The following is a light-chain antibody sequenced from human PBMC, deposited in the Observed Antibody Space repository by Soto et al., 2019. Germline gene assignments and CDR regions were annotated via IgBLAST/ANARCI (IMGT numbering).Light chain of an antibody. CDR3: QQNNSYPRT. J-gene: IGKJ1*01. Sequence: DIQMSQSPSTLSASVGDRVTITCRASQRIGSLLAWYQQKPGKAPELLIYDASSLESGVPSRFSGSGSGTEFTLTISSLQPDDFATYYCQQNNSYPRTFGQGTKVDIK. CDR2: DAS. V-gene: IGKV1-5*01. CDR1: QRIGSL.